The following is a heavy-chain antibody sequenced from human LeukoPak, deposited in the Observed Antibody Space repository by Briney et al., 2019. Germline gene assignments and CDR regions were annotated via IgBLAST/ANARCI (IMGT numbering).Heavy chain of an antibody. CDR1: GDSINSCY. Sequence: SEGLSLTRSVSGDSINSCYWSSIRQPPVQGLEWIGYIYYSGSTNYNPSLKSRVYISVDTSKNQISLNLRCVTVADTAVYYCARDPGGGATGAFYYYGRDVWGQGPTVTVSS. V-gene: IGHV4-59*01. CDR2: IYYSGST. CDR3: ARDPGGGATGAFYYYGRDV. J-gene: IGHJ6*02. D-gene: IGHD6-13*01.